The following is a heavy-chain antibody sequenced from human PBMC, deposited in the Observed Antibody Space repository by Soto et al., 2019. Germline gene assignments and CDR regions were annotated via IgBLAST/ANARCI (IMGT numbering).Heavy chain of an antibody. CDR3: ARVWCLDD. D-gene: IGHD2-21*01. CDR1: GFTFSTYW. V-gene: IGHV3-7*05. CDR2: INEDGSER. J-gene: IGHJ4*02. Sequence: EVQLVESGGGLVQPGGSLRLSCAASGFTFSTYWMSWVRQTPGKGLEWVANINEDGSERYYVDSVKGRFTISRDNAKNSLYLQMNSRRGEDTAGYFCARVWCLDDWGQGTLVTVSS.